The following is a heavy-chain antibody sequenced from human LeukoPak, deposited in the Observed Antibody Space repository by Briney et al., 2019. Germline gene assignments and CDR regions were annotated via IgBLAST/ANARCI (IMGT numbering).Heavy chain of an antibody. Sequence: TTSETLSLTCAVYGGSFSGYYWSWIRQPPGKGLEWIGEINHSGSTNYDPSLKSRVTISVDTSKNQFSLKLSSVTAADTAVYYCARGLTGTYFDYWGQGTLVTVSS. CDR2: INHSGST. D-gene: IGHD1-20*01. J-gene: IGHJ4*02. V-gene: IGHV4-34*01. CDR3: ARGLTGTYFDY. CDR1: GGSFSGYY.